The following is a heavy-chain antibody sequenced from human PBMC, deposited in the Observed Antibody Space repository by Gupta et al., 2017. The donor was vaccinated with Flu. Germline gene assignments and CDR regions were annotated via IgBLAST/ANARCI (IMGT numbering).Heavy chain of an antibody. V-gene: IGHV3-23*01. CDR2: ISGGGGTT. J-gene: IGHJ6*02. CDR3: AKDVAGGNKYAHYYHYYGMDV. Sequence: EVQLLDSGGGLVQHGGSLRLPCVVCGLPFSDFAVNWVRQEPGRGLEWISLISGGGGTTYYADSVKGRFAVSRDNSKNTVYLQMDSLRVEDTAVYFCAKDVAGGNKYAHYYHYYGMDVWGQGTTVTVSS. D-gene: IGHD2-15*01. CDR1: GLPFSDFA.